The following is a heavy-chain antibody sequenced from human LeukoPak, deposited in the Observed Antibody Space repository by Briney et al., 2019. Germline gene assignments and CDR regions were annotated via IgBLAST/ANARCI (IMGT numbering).Heavy chain of an antibody. CDR3: ARHGSGSYYGAFDI. D-gene: IGHD1-26*01. Sequence: IYPGDSDTRYSPSFQGQVTISADKSISTAYLQWSSLKASDTAMYYCARHGSGSYYGAFDIWGQGTMVTVSS. CDR2: IYPGDSDT. J-gene: IGHJ3*02. V-gene: IGHV5-51*01.